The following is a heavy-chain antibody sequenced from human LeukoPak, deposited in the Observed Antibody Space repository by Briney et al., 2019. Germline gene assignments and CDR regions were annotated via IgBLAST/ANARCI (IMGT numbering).Heavy chain of an antibody. CDR3: AKTGIIAAAGTWWFDP. CDR1: GFTFSSYA. CDR2: ISGSGGST. V-gene: IGHV3-23*01. J-gene: IGHJ5*02. Sequence: GGSLRLSCAASGFTFSSYAMSWVRQAPGKGLEWVSAISGSGGSTYYADSVKGRFTISRDNSKNTLYLQMNSLRAEDTAVYYCAKTGIIAAAGTWWFDPWGQGTLVTVSS. D-gene: IGHD6-13*01.